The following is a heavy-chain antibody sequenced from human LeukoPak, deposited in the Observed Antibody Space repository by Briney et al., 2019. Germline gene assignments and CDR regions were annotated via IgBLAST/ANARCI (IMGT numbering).Heavy chain of an antibody. CDR2: INVDGSTT. D-gene: IGHD2-8*02. CDR3: TRDNGGVDY. Sequence: PGGSLRLSCAASGFPLSGYSINWVRQAPGKGLVWVAHINVDGSTTNYADSVKGRFSISRDNAKDTLYLQMNSLSADDTALYYCTRDNGGVDYWGQGTLVTVSS. CDR1: GFPLSGYS. V-gene: IGHV3-74*01. J-gene: IGHJ4*02.